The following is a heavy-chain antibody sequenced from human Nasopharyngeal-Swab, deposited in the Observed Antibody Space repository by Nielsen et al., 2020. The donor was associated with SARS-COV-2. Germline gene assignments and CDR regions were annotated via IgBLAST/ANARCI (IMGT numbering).Heavy chain of an antibody. J-gene: IGHJ4*02. D-gene: IGHD1-1*01. Sequence: GESLKISCAASGFTFSSYNINWVRQAPGKGLEWALSITSGSGIYSSESARGRFTISSDNAQNTVYLQMNSLRVEDTAVYFCSRSETTTTGDQWGQGTLVTVSS. CDR3: SRSETTTTGDQ. CDR2: ITSGSGI. CDR1: GFTFSSYN. V-gene: IGHV3-69-1*02.